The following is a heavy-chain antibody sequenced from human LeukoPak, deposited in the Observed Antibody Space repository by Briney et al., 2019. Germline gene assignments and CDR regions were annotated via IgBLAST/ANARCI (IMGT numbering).Heavy chain of an antibody. CDR2: INHSGNT. V-gene: IGHV4-34*01. CDR1: GGSFSGYY. J-gene: IGHJ4*02. CDR3: ARGLGYSSSPIDY. D-gene: IGHD6-13*01. Sequence: SETLSLTCAVYGGSFSGYYWSWIRQPPGKGLEWIGEINHSGNTNYNPSLKSRVTISVDTSKNQFSLKLSSVTAADTAVYYCARGLGYSSSPIDYWGQGTLVTVSS.